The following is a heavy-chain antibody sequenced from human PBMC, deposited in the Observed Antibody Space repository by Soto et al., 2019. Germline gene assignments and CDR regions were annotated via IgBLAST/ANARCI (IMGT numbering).Heavy chain of an antibody. D-gene: IGHD6-6*01. V-gene: IGHV1-2*04. CDR2: INPNSGGK. CDR1: GYTFTGYY. CDR3: AGEKYSSIAARPYYYYGMDV. J-gene: IGHJ6*02. Sequence: ASVKVSCKASGYTFTGYYMHWVRPAPGQGLEWMGWINPNSGGKNYAQKFQGWVTMTRDTSISTAYMELSRLRSDDSAVYYSAGEKYSSIAARPYYYYGMDVWGQGTTVTVSS.